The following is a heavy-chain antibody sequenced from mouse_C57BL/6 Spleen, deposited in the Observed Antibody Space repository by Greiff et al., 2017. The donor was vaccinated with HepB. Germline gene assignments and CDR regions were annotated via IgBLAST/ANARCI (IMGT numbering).Heavy chain of an antibody. CDR3: ARGYDEGCAY. CDR1: GFTFSSYA. V-gene: IGHV5-4*03. D-gene: IGHD2-2*01. Sequence: EVKLVESGGGLVKPGGSLKLSCAASGFTFSSYAMSWVRQTPEKRLEWVATISDGGSYTYYPDNVKGRFTISRDNAKNNLYLQMSHLKSEDTAMYYWARGYDEGCAYWGQGTLVTVSA. CDR2: ISDGGSYT. J-gene: IGHJ3*01.